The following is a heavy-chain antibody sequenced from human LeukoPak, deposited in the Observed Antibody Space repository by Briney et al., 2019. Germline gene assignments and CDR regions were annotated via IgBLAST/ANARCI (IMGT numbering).Heavy chain of an antibody. CDR2: IYHSGST. CDR3: AIYTPLYYDTAY. V-gene: IGHV4-30-2*01. D-gene: IGHD3-22*01. CDR1: GGSISSGGYY. Sequence: SETLSLTCTVSGGSISSGGYYWSWIRQPPGKGLEWIGYIYHSGSTYYNPSLKSRVTISVDRSKNQFSLKLSSVTAADTAVYYCAIYTPLYYDTAYWGQGTLVTVSS. J-gene: IGHJ4*02.